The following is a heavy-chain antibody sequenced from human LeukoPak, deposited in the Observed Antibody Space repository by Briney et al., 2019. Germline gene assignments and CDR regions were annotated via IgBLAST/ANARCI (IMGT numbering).Heavy chain of an antibody. CDR1: GSTFSSYA. V-gene: IGHV3-23*01. J-gene: IGHJ4*02. CDR3: AKDYTGGRSTMIVVVTF. D-gene: IGHD3-22*01. CDR2: ISGSGGST. Sequence: GGSLRLSCAASGSTFSSYAMSWVRQAPGKGLEWVSAISGSGGSTYYADSVKGRFTISRDNSKNTLYLQMNSLRAEDTAVYYCAKDYTGGRSTMIVVVTFWGQGTLVTVSS.